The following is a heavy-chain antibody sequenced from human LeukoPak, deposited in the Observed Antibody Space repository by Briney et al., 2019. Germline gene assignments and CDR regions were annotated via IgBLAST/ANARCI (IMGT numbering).Heavy chain of an antibody. CDR3: ARTNRALSYNWFDP. CDR2: IYYSGST. D-gene: IGHD1-26*01. Sequence: SETLSLTCTVSGGSIRSYYWSWIRQPPGKGLEWIGYIYYSGSTNYNPSLKSRVTMSADTSKNQFSLKVNSVTAADTAVYYCARTNRALSYNWFDPWGQGTLVTVSS. CDR1: GGSIRSYY. J-gene: IGHJ5*02. V-gene: IGHV4-59*01.